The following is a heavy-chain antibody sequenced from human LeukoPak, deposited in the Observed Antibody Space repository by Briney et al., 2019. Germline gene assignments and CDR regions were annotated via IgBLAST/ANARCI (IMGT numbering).Heavy chain of an antibody. J-gene: IGHJ4*02. CDR1: GGSITAGDYH. Sequence: SETLSLTCTVSGGSITAGDYHWGWIRQPPGTGLHWIATTWQGASLNSRVTISLDTSKNQFSLRLTSVTAADTAVYYCAREATMIVVNRSDYWGQGTLVTVSS. V-gene: IGHV4-39*07. CDR2: T. CDR3: AREATMIVVNRSDY. D-gene: IGHD3-22*01.